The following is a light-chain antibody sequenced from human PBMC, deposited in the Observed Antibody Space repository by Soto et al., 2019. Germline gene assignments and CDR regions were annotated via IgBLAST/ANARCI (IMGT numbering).Light chain of an antibody. V-gene: IGKV3-15*01. CDR2: GAS. Sequence: EIGMTQSPAALSVSPGESATLSCRASQSVSSTYLAWYQQKPGQAPRLLIYGASTRATGIPARFSGSGSGTEFTLTISSLQPDDFATYYCQQYNSYSSTFGQGTKVDIK. CDR3: QQYNSYSST. CDR1: QSVSSTY. J-gene: IGKJ1*01.